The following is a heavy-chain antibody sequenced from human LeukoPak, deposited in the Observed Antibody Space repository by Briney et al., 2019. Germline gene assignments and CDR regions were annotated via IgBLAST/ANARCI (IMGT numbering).Heavy chain of an antibody. CDR3: AITGRRYYYYYMDV. CDR1: GGSFSGYY. Sequence: PSETLSLTCAVYGGSFSGYYWSWIRQPPGKGLEWIGEINHSGSTNYNPSLKSRVTISVDTSKNQFSLKLSSVTAADTAVYYCAITGRRYYYYYMDVWGKGTTVTVSS. J-gene: IGHJ6*03. D-gene: IGHD3-10*01. V-gene: IGHV4-34*01. CDR2: INHSGST.